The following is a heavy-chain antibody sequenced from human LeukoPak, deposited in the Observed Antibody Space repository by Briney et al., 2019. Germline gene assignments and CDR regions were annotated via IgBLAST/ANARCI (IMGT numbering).Heavy chain of an antibody. CDR2: IYYSGST. V-gene: IGHV4-61*01. CDR3: ARANLGYYYGSGSWGYFDY. J-gene: IGHJ4*02. Sequence: PSETLSLTCTVSGGSVSSGSYYWSWIRQPPGKGLEWIGYIYYSGSTNYNPSLKSRVTISVDRSKNQFSLKLSSVTAADTAVYYCARANLGYYYGSGSWGYFDYWGQGTLVTVSS. CDR1: GGSVSSGSYY. D-gene: IGHD3-10*01.